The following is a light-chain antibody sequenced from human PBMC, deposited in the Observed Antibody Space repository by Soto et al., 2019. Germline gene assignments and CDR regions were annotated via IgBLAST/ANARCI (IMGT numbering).Light chain of an antibody. Sequence: DIVMTQSPDSLAVSLGERATINCKSSQSVLDRSSNKNYLAWYQQKPGQPPKPLIYWASTREFGVPDRFSGSGSGTDFTLTISSLQAEDVALYYCQQYYAIPRTFGQGTKVEIK. CDR3: QQYYAIPRT. V-gene: IGKV4-1*01. J-gene: IGKJ1*01. CDR1: QSVLDRSSNKNY. CDR2: WAS.